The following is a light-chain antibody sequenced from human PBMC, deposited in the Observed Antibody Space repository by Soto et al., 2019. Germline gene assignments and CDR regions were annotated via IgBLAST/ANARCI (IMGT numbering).Light chain of an antibody. CDR3: SSYTSTSTWV. J-gene: IGLJ3*02. V-gene: IGLV2-14*01. CDR1: SSDVGGYNY. Sequence: QSVLTQPASVSGSPGKSITISCTGTSSDVGGYNYVSWYQQHPGKAPKLMIYEVSNRPSGVSNRFSGSKSGNTASLTISGLQADDAADYYCSSYTSTSTWVFGGGTKLTVL. CDR2: EVS.